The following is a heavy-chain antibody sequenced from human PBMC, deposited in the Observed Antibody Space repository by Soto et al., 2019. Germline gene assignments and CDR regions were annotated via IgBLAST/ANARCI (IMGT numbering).Heavy chain of an antibody. V-gene: IGHV4-4*07. CDR2: KSISGST. J-gene: IGHJ4*02. Sequence: QVQLQESGPGLVTPSETLSLTCTVSGASMSDYFWTWIRLPAGKRLEWIGRKSISGSTDYNPSLKGRASMSVDTSKHQFSLRLISVTAADTALYYCARSLGSAAGWSFDVWGQGILVTVSS. CDR1: GASMSDYF. D-gene: IGHD3-16*01. CDR3: ARSLGSAAGWSFDV.